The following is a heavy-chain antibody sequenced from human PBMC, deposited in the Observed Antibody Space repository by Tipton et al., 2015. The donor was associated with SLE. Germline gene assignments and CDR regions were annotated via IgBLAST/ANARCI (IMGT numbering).Heavy chain of an antibody. Sequence: LRLSCTVSGGSISSYYWNWIRQPPGKGLEWIGYIYYNGHTNYSPSLKSRVTLSVDTSKNQFSLTLSSVTAADTAVYYCARLNDATAIASFDYWGQGTLVTVSS. CDR2: IYYNGHT. CDR3: ARLNDATAIASFDY. V-gene: IGHV4-59*01. D-gene: IGHD2-21*02. J-gene: IGHJ4*02. CDR1: GGSISSYY.